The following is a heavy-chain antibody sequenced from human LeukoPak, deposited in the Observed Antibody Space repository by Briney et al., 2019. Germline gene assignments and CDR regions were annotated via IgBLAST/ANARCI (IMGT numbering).Heavy chain of an antibody. CDR3: AREGYCSGGSCYSDPFDY. V-gene: IGHV3-21*01. CDR2: ISSSSSYI. J-gene: IGHJ4*02. Sequence: GGSLRLSCAASGFTFSTYSMNWVRQAPGKGLEWVSSISSSSSYIYYADSVKGRFTISRDNAKNSLYLQMNSLRAEDTAVYYCAREGYCSGGSCYSDPFDYWGQGTLVTVSS. CDR1: GFTFSTYS. D-gene: IGHD2-15*01.